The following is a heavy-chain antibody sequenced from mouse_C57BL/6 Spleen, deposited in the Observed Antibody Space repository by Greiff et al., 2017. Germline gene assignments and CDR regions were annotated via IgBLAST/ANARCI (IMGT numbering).Heavy chain of an antibody. CDR3: AREGVYYGSSSFAY. Sequence: EVKLMESGPELVKPGASVKISCQASGYSFTGYYMNWVKQSPEKSLEWIGEINPSTGGTTYNQKFKAKATLTVDKSSSTAYMQLKSLTSEDSAVYYCAREGVYYGSSSFAYWGQGTLVTVSA. CDR1: GYSFTGYY. V-gene: IGHV1-42*01. D-gene: IGHD1-1*01. CDR2: INPSTGGT. J-gene: IGHJ3*01.